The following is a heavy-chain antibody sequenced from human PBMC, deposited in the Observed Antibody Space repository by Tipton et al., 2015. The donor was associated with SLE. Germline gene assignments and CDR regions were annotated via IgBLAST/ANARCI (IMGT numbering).Heavy chain of an antibody. CDR1: GGSISSYY. V-gene: IGHV4-4*07. D-gene: IGHD3-16*01. CDR2: IYTSGST. CDR3: ARGGAYYYYGMDV. J-gene: IGHJ6*02. Sequence: TLSLTCTVSGGSISSYYWGWIRQPAGKGLEWIGRIYTSGSTNYNPSRKSRVTISVDTSKNQFSLKLSSVTAADTAVYYCARGGAYYYYGMDVWGQGTTVTVSS.